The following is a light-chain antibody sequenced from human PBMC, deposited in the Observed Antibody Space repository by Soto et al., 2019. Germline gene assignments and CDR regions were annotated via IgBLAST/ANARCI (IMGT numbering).Light chain of an antibody. J-gene: IGLJ3*02. CDR2: DVS. V-gene: IGLV2-14*03. CDR3: SSYTTTTSLVV. Sequence: QSALTQPASVSGSPGQSITISCSGTSSDVGGYNFVYWYQVQPGKAPRLILYDVSSRPSGVSYRFSGSKSANTASLNISRLQAGDEADYYCSSYTTTTSLVVFGGGTKLTVL. CDR1: SSDVGGYNF.